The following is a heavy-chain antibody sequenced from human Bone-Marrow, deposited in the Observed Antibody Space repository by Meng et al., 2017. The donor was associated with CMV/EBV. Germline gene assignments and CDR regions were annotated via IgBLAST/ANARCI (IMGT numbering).Heavy chain of an antibody. CDR1: GSALAGYY. CDR3: ARDDGVHYYGSGSYYNY. V-gene: IGHV1-2*02. Sequence: QGELVRSGAEVSKPGASVKVPCKVSGSALAGYYMHWVRQAPGQWLEWMGWINPNSGGTNYAQKFQGRVTMTRDTSISTAYMELSRLRSDDTAVYYCARDDGVHYYGSGSYYNYWGQGTLVTVSS. J-gene: IGHJ4*02. CDR2: INPNSGGT. D-gene: IGHD3-10*01.